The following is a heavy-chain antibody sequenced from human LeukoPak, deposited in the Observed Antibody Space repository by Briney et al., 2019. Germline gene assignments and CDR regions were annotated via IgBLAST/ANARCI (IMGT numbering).Heavy chain of an antibody. Sequence: SETLSLTCTVSGGSISSYYWSWIRQPPGKGLEWIGYIYYTGSTNYNPSLKSRVTISLDTSKNQFSLKLSSMTAADTAVYYCARGPRWLQLNYWGQGTLVTVSS. CDR2: IYYTGST. D-gene: IGHD5-24*01. V-gene: IGHV4-59*01. J-gene: IGHJ4*02. CDR3: ARGPRWLQLNY. CDR1: GGSISSYY.